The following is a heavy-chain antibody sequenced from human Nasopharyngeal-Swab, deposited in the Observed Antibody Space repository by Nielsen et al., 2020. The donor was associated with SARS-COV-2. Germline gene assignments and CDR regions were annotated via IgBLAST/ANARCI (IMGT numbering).Heavy chain of an antibody. V-gene: IGHV3-64*01. CDR3: ARGAPDY. CDR2: ISSNGGST. J-gene: IGHJ4*02. CDR1: GFTFSSYA. Sequence: GESLKISCAASGFTFSSYAMYWVRQAPGKGLEYVSAISSNGGSTYYANSVKGRFTISRDNSKNTLYLQMGSLRAEDMAVYYCARGAPDYWGQGTLVTVSS.